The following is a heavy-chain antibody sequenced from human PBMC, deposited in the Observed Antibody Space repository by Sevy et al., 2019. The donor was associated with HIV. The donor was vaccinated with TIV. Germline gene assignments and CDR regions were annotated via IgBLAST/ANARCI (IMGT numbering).Heavy chain of an antibody. CDR1: GFTFSSYW. CDR2: IKQDGSEK. J-gene: IGHJ6*02. D-gene: IGHD1-26*01. Sequence: GSLRLSCAASGFTFSSYWMSWVRQAPGKGLEWVANIKQDGSEKYYVDSVKGRFTISRDNAKNSLYLQMNSLRAEDTAVYYCARGMWETTGYYYGMDVWGQGTTVTVSS. V-gene: IGHV3-7*03. CDR3: ARGMWETTGYYYGMDV.